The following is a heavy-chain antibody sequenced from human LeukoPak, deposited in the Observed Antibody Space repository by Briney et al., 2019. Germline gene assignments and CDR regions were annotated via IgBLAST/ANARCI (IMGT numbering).Heavy chain of an antibody. Sequence: AGGSLRLSCAASGFTFSSYAMHWVRQAPGKGLEWVAVISYDGSNKYYADSVKGRFTISRDNSKNTLYLQMNSLRAEDTAVYYCARQTTAGTSFDVWGQGTSVTVSS. CDR3: ARQTTAGTSFDV. D-gene: IGHD6-13*01. V-gene: IGHV3-30-3*01. J-gene: IGHJ6*02. CDR1: GFTFSSYA. CDR2: ISYDGSNK.